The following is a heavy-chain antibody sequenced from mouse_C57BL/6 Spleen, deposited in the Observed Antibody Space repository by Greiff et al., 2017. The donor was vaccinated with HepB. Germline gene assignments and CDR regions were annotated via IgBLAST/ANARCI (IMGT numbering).Heavy chain of an antibody. CDR3: ARGIYDGYYVGAMDY. D-gene: IGHD2-3*01. CDR2: IDPSDSYT. J-gene: IGHJ4*01. Sequence: QVQLQQPGAELVMPGASVKLSCKASGYTFTSYWMHWVKQRPGQGLEWIGEIDPSDSYTNYNQKFKGKSTLTVDKSSITAYMQLSSLTSEDSAVYYCARGIYDGYYVGAMDYWGQGTSVTVSS. CDR1: GYTFTSYW. V-gene: IGHV1-69*01.